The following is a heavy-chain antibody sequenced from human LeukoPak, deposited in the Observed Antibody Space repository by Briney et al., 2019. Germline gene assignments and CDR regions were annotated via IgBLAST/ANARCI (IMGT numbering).Heavy chain of an antibody. CDR1: GYTFTSYY. V-gene: IGHV1-46*01. D-gene: IGHD3-22*01. Sequence: GASVKVSCKASGYTFTSYYMHWVRQAPGQGLEWMGIINPSGGSTSYAQKFQGRVTMTRDMSTSTVYMELSSLRSDDTAVYYCARDTARNMIVVVNDYWGQGTLVTVSS. J-gene: IGHJ4*02. CDR3: ARDTARNMIVVVNDY. CDR2: INPSGGST.